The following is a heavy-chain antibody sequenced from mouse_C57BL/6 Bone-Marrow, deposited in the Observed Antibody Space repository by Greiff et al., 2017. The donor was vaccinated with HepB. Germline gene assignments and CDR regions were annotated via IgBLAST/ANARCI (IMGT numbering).Heavy chain of an antibody. D-gene: IGHD1-1*01. V-gene: IGHV1-50*01. CDR3: ARRDYGSRGFDY. J-gene: IGHJ2*01. CDR2: IDPSDSYT. CDR1: GYTFTSYW. Sequence: QVQLQQPGAELVKPGASVKLSCKASGYTFTSYWMQWVKQRPGQGLEWIGEIDPSDSYTNYNQKFKGKATLTVDTSSSTAYMQLSSLTSEDSAVYYCARRDYGSRGFDYWGQGTTLTVSS.